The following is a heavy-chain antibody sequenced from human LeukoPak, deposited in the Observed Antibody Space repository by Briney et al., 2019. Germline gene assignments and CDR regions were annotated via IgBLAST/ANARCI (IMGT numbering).Heavy chain of an antibody. Sequence: SETLSLTCTVSGGSISSSSYYWGWIRQPPGKGLEWIASIYYSGSTYYNPSLKSRVTISVDTSKNQFSLKVSSVAAADTAVYYCARYESSAYGIDVWGRGTLVTVSS. CDR1: GGSISSSSYY. CDR2: IYYSGST. D-gene: IGHD3-22*01. CDR3: ARYESSAYGIDV. J-gene: IGHJ2*01. V-gene: IGHV4-39*01.